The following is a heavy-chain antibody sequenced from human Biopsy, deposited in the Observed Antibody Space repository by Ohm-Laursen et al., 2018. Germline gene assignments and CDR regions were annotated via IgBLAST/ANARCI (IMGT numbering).Heavy chain of an antibody. CDR1: GGTFSSYD. Sequence: SSVKVSCKSSGGTFSSYDISWLRQAPGQGLEWMGGIIPMFGITEFAQKFQGRVTINVDKSSSTAYMELRGLRSDDTAVYYCARDRHHAAGSYAGMDVWGQGTTVTVSS. V-gene: IGHV1-69*17. J-gene: IGHJ6*02. CDR3: ARDRHHAAGSYAGMDV. D-gene: IGHD3-10*01. CDR2: IIPMFGIT.